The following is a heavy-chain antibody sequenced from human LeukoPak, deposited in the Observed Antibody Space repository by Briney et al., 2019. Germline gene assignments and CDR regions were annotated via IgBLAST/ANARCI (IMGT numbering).Heavy chain of an antibody. J-gene: IGHJ4*02. CDR2: IYYSGST. CDR3: ARDPSYYDSSGYPK. V-gene: IGHV4-61*01. D-gene: IGHD3-22*01. Sequence: PSETLSLTCTVSGGSVSSGSYYWSWIRQPPGKGLEWIGYIYYSGSTNYNPSLKSRVTISVDTSKNQFSLKLSSVTAADTAVYYCARDPSYYDSSGYPKWGQGTLVTVSS. CDR1: GGSVSSGSYY.